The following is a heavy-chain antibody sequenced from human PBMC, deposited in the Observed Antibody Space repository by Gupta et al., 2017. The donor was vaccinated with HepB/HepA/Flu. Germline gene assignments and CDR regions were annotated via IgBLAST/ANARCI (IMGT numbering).Heavy chain of an antibody. V-gene: IGHV2-5*02. J-gene: IGHJ4*02. CDR1: GFSLTTDAVL. D-gene: IGHD5-18*01. CDR3: AYKAVDTSIDY. Sequence: QITLKESGPALVKPTQTLTLTCPFSGFSLTTDAVLVGWVRQPPGKALEWLAFIYGDDDKRYSPSLRSRVTITKDTSKKQVVLTMANMGPVDTATYYCAYKAVDTSIDYWGQGTLITVSS. CDR2: IYGDDDK.